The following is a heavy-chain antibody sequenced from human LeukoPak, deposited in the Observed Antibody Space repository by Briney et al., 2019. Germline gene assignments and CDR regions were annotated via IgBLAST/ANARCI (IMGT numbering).Heavy chain of an antibody. J-gene: IGHJ4*02. Sequence: PGGPLRLSCAASGFTFDDYGMSWVRQAPGKGLEWVSGINWNGGSTGYADSVKGRFTISRDNAKNSLYLQMNSLRAEDTALYYCARGLLRYFDWLPACFDYWGQGTLVTVSS. CDR3: ARGLLRYFDWLPACFDY. D-gene: IGHD3-9*01. CDR2: INWNGGST. CDR1: GFTFDDYG. V-gene: IGHV3-20*04.